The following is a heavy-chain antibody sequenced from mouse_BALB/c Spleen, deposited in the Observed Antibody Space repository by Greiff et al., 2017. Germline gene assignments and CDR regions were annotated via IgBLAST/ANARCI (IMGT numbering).Heavy chain of an antibody. J-gene: IGHJ4*01. V-gene: IGHV1-87*01. D-gene: IGHD2-1*01. CDR3: AREGYGNLYAMDY. Sequence: QVQLQQSGAELARPGASVKLSCKASGYTFTSYWMQWVKQRPGQGLEWIGAIYPGDGDTRYTQKFKGKATLTADKSSSTAYMQLSSLASEDSAVYYCAREGYGNLYAMDYWGQGTSVTVSS. CDR1: GYTFTSYW. CDR2: IYPGDGDT.